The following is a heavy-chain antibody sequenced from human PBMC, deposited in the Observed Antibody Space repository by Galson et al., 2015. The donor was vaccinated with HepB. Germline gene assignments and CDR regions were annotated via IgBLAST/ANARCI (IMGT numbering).Heavy chain of an antibody. Sequence: SLRLSCAASGFTVSSNYINWVRQAPGKGLEWVSVIYSGGSTYYADSVKGRFTISRDKSKNTLYLQMNSLRIEDTAMYYCAREGSCRSTTCYDHFYYGMDVWGQGTTVTVSS. D-gene: IGHD2-2*01. V-gene: IGHV3-53*01. J-gene: IGHJ6*02. CDR2: IYSGGST. CDR3: AREGSCRSTTCYDHFYYGMDV. CDR1: GFTVSSNY.